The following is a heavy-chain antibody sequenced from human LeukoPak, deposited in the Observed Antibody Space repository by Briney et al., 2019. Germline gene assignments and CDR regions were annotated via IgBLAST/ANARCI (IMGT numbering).Heavy chain of an antibody. CDR2: INWNGGST. D-gene: IGHD2-2*02. CDR1: GFTFDDYG. CDR3: ARRYCSSTSCYMGPFDP. J-gene: IGHJ5*02. V-gene: IGHV3-20*04. Sequence: GGSRRLSCAASGFTFDDYGMSWVRQAPGKGLEWVSGINWNGGSTGYADSVKGRFTISRDNAKNSLYLQMNSLRAEDTALYYCARRYCSSTSCYMGPFDPWGQGTLVTVSS.